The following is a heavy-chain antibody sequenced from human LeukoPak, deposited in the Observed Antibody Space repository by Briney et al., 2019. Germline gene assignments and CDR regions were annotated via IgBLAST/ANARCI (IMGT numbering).Heavy chain of an antibody. J-gene: IGHJ4*02. CDR2: IKSKTNGETT. Sequence: PGGSLRLSCAASGFTFSNAWMSWVRQAPGKGLEWVGRIKSKTNGETTDYAAPVKGRFTISRDDSKNTLYLQMNSLKTEDTAVYYCTTFGRDYWGQGTLVTVSS. CDR3: TTFGRDY. D-gene: IGHD3-10*01. CDR1: GFTFSNAW. V-gene: IGHV3-15*01.